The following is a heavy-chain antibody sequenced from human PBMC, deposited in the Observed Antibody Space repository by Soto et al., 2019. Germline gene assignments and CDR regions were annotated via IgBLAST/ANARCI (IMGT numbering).Heavy chain of an antibody. J-gene: IGHJ6*02. CDR2: IYYSGST. Sequence: QLQLQESGPGLVKPSETLSLTCTVSGGSISSSSYYWGWIRQPPGKGLEWIGSIYYSGSTYYNPSLKSRVTISVDTSKNQFSLKLSSVTAADTAVYYCARHSRNYYYYGMDVWGQGTTVTVSS. V-gene: IGHV4-39*01. CDR1: GGSISSSSYY. CDR3: ARHSRNYYYYGMDV.